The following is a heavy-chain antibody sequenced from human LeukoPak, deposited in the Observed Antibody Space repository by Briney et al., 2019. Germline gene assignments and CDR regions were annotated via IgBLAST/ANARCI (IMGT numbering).Heavy chain of an antibody. Sequence: GGSLRLSCAASGFTLSRYWMHWVRQAPGKGLVWVSRINNDGSDTSYADSVKGRFTISRDNAKNTLYLQMNSLRVEGTAVYYCARDSATSSFYYYGMDVWGQGTTVTVSS. V-gene: IGHV3-74*01. J-gene: IGHJ6*02. D-gene: IGHD2-2*01. CDR2: INNDGSDT. CDR1: GFTLSRYW. CDR3: ARDSATSSFYYYGMDV.